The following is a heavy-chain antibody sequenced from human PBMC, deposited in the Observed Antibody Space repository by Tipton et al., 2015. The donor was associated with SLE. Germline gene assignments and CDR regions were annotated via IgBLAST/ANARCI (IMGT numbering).Heavy chain of an antibody. CDR1: GGSIIGYY. J-gene: IGHJ4*02. CDR2: IYTGGRT. CDR3: ARDWGGEALDF. D-gene: IGHD2-21*01. Sequence: LRLSCTVSGGSIIGYYWSWIRQPAGKGPEWIWRIYTGGRTIHNPSLHTRVTMSLDPSKSQFSLKLTSVTAADTAVYYCARDWGGEALDFWGQGTLVTVSS. V-gene: IGHV4-4*07.